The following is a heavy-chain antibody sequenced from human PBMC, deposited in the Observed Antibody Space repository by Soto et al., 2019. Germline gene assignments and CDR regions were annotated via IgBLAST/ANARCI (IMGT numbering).Heavy chain of an antibody. CDR3: AKGSAAAGTLVNYYYGMDV. CDR1: GFTFSSYG. V-gene: IGHV3-30*18. Sequence: SLNLSCAASGFTFSSYGMHWVRQAPGKGLEWVAVISYDGSNKYYADSVKGRFTISRDNSKNTLYLQMNSLRAEDTAVYYCAKGSAAAGTLVNYYYGMDVWGQGTTVTVSS. CDR2: ISYDGSNK. D-gene: IGHD6-13*01. J-gene: IGHJ6*02.